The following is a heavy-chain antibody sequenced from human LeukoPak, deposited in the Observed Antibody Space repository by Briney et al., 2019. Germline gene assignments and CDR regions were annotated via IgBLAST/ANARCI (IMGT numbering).Heavy chain of an antibody. CDR2: INHSGST. CDR1: GGSISSGSYY. CDR3: ARRRGYFDY. Sequence: PSETLSLTCTVSGGSISSGSYYWSWIRQPPGKGLEWIGEINHSGSTNYNPSLKSRVTISVDTSKNQFSLKLSSVTAADTAVYYCARRRGYFDYWGQGTLVTVSS. J-gene: IGHJ4*02. V-gene: IGHV4-39*07. D-gene: IGHD3-10*01.